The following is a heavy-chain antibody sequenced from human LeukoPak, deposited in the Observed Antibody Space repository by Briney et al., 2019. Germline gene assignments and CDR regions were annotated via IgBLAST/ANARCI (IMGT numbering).Heavy chain of an antibody. CDR1: GFRVSDYY. CDR2: IRDSGEA. CDR3: ARDRAANQDWVEFDP. V-gene: IGHV3-66*03. J-gene: IGHJ5*02. D-gene: IGHD3/OR15-3a*01. Sequence: TGGSLRLSCAVSGFRVSDYYRSWVRQAPGKGLEWVGLIRDSGEAFYADFARGRFAISRDESENTLYLQMNSLRVEDTAVYFCARDRAANQDWVEFDPWGQGTPVIVSS.